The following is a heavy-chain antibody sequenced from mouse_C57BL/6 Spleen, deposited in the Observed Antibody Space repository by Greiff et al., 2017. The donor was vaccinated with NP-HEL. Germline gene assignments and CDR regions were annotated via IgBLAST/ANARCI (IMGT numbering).Heavy chain of an antibody. CDR2: INPNNGGT. D-gene: IGHD1-1*01. J-gene: IGHJ3*01. Sequence: VQLKQSGPELVKPGASVKISCKASGYTFTDYYMNWVKQSHGKSLEWIGDINPNNGGTSYNQKFKGKATLTVDKSSSTAYMELRSLTSEDSAVYYCARGLSYYGSSSSWFAYWGQGTLVTVSA. V-gene: IGHV1-26*01. CDR1: GYTFTDYY. CDR3: ARGLSYYGSSSSWFAY.